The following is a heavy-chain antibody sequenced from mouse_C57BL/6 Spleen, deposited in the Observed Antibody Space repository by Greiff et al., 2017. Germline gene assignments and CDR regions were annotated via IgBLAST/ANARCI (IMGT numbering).Heavy chain of an antibody. J-gene: IGHJ2*01. CDR1: GYTFTDYY. Sequence: EVQLQQSGPELVKPGASVKISCKASGYTFTDYYMNWVKQSHGKSLEWIGDINPNNGGTSYNQKFKGKATLTVDKSSSTAYMELRSLTSEDSAVYYCARSYGRSYDYWGQGTTLTVSS. V-gene: IGHV1-26*01. CDR2: INPNNGGT. D-gene: IGHD1-1*01. CDR3: ARSYGRSYDY.